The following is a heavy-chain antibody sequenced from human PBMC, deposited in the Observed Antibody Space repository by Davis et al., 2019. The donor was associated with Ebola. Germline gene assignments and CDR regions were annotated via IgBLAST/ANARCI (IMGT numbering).Heavy chain of an antibody. CDR2: IWYDGSNK. J-gene: IGHJ5*02. D-gene: IGHD6-13*01. CDR1: GFTFSSYG. Sequence: GESLKISCAASGFTFSSYGMHWVRQAPGKGLEWVAVIWYDGSNKYYADSVKGRFTISRDNSKNTLSLQMNSLRVEDTAVYYCAREDSSSYYGNWFDPWGQGTLVTVSS. V-gene: IGHV3-33*01. CDR3: AREDSSSYYGNWFDP.